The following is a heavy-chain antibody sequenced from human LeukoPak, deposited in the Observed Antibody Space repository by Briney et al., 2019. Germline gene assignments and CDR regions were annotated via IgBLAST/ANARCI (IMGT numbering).Heavy chain of an antibody. CDR3: AISLEGYSYGPFDY. D-gene: IGHD5-18*01. CDR2: ISAYNGNT. V-gene: IGHV1-18*01. Sequence: ASVKVSCKASGYTFTSYGISWVRQAPGQGLEWTGWISAYNGNTNYAQKLQGRVTMTTDTSTSTAYMELRSLRSDDTAVYYCAISLEGYSYGPFDYWGQGTLVTVSS. J-gene: IGHJ4*02. CDR1: GYTFTSYG.